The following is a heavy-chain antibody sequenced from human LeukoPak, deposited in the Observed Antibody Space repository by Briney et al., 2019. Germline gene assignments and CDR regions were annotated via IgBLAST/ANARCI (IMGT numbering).Heavy chain of an antibody. Sequence: SETLSLTCTVSGGSIRSSYYYWGWIRQPPGKGLEWIGSIYDSGSTYYNPSLKSRVTISVDTSKNQFSLKLSSVTAADTAVYYCASGSNTRLGYYYHYFGMEVWGQGTTGTVSS. J-gene: IGHJ6*02. CDR1: GGSIRSSYYY. CDR2: IYDSGST. CDR3: ASGSNTRLGYYYHYFGMEV. D-gene: IGHD1-26*01. V-gene: IGHV4-39*07.